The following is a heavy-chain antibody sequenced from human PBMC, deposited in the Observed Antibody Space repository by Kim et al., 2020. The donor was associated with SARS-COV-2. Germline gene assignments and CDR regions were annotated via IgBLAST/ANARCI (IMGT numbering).Heavy chain of an antibody. J-gene: IGHJ4*02. CDR3: AREAGYSYGPSHFDY. CDR2: ISYDGSNK. CDR1: GFTFSSYA. Sequence: GGSLRLSCAASGFTFSSYAMHWVRQAPGKGLEWVAVISYDGSNKYYADSVKGRFTISRDNSKNTLYLQMNSLRAEDTAVYYCAREAGYSYGPSHFDYWGQGTLVTVSS. V-gene: IGHV3-30*04. D-gene: IGHD5-18*01.